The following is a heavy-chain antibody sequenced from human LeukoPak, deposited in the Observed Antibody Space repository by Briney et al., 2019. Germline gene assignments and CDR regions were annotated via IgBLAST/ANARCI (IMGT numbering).Heavy chain of an antibody. Sequence: ETLSLTRAVYGGSFSGYYWSWVRQAPGKGLEWVSIIYSGGSTYYADSVKGRFTVSRDNSKNTLSLQMNSLREEDTAVYYCARGQSGTPHYYYGMDVWGQGTTVTVSS. CDR2: IYSGGST. D-gene: IGHD3-10*01. J-gene: IGHJ6*02. V-gene: IGHV3-53*01. CDR3: ARGQSGTPHYYYGMDV. CDR1: GGSFSGYY.